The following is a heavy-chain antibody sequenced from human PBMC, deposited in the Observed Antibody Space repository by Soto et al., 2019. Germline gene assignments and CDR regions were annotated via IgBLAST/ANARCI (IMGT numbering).Heavy chain of an antibody. D-gene: IGHD4-4*01. V-gene: IGHV3-7*04. CDR3: ARDLYRPLAY. J-gene: IGHJ4*02. Sequence: PGGSLRLSCVGSGFTFSSYWMSWVRQAPGKGLEWVANIKPDGSEKYYVDSVKGRFTIPRDNAENSLYLQVNSLRAEDTAVYYCARDLYRPLAYWGQGTLVTVSS. CDR2: IKPDGSEK. CDR1: GFTFSSYW.